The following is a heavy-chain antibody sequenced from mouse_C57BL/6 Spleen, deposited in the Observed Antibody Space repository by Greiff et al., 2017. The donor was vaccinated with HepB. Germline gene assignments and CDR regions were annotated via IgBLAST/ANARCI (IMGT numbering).Heavy chain of an antibody. Sequence: EVHLVESGEGLVKPGGSLKLSCAASGFTFSSYAMSWVRQTPEKRLEWVAYISSGGDYIYYADTVKGRFTISRDNARNTLYLQMSSLKSEDTAMYYCTRGNYGSAMDYWGQGTSVTVSS. D-gene: IGHD2-1*01. J-gene: IGHJ4*01. CDR3: TRGNYGSAMDY. V-gene: IGHV5-9-1*02. CDR1: GFTFSSYA. CDR2: ISSGGDYI.